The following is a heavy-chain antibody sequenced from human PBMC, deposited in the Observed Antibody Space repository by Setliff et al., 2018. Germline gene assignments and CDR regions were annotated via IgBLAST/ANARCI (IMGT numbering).Heavy chain of an antibody. V-gene: IGHV3-7*01. CDR1: GFTYNNDW. D-gene: IGHD3-3*01. Sequence: QAGGSLRLSCGASGFTYNNDWVSWVRQAPGKGLEWLASINPDGSEKYYVDSVKGRFTISRDNAKNSLSLQMNSLRTEDTAVYYCARDNTLFGVVITGSWFDPWGQGTLVTVSS. CDR2: INPDGSEK. J-gene: IGHJ5*02. CDR3: ARDNTLFGVVITGSWFDP.